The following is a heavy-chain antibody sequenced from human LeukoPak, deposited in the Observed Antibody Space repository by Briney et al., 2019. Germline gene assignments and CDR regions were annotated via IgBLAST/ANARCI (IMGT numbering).Heavy chain of an antibody. CDR3: ARRVGAKGFDFDY. CDR2: IYYSGST. Sequence: SETLSLTCTVSGVSISSSSYYWGWLRQPPGKGLEWIGSIYYSGSTYYNPSLKSRVTISVDTSKNQFSLKLSSVTAADTAVYYCARRVGAKGFDFDYWGQGTLVTVSS. J-gene: IGHJ4*02. D-gene: IGHD1-26*01. V-gene: IGHV4-39*01. CDR1: GVSISSSSYY.